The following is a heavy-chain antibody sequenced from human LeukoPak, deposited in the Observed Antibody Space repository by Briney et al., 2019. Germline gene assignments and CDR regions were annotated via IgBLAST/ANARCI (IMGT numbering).Heavy chain of an antibody. V-gene: IGHV3-7*01. J-gene: IGHJ4*02. Sequence: PGGSLRLSCAASGFTFSTYWMSWVRQAPGKGLDWVANIKQDGSEKYYVDSVKGRFSISRDNAKNSLYLQLNSLRAEDTAVYYCARDFRGSLGYWGQGTLVTVSS. CDR3: ARDFRGSLGY. CDR2: IKQDGSEK. D-gene: IGHD1-26*01. CDR1: GFTFSTYW.